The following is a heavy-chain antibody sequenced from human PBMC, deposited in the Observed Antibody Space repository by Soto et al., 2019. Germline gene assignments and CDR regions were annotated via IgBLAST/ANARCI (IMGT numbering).Heavy chain of an antibody. Sequence: SETLSLTCAVYGGSSSGYYWSGIRQPPGKGLEWIVEINHSGITNYNPSLKSRVTISVDTSKNQFSMKLSSVTAADTAVYYCARGVYASSGYFFDYCGQGTLVTVSS. CDR2: INHSGIT. CDR1: GGSSSGYY. D-gene: IGHD3-22*01. J-gene: IGHJ4*02. V-gene: IGHV4-34*01. CDR3: ARGVYASSGYFFDY.